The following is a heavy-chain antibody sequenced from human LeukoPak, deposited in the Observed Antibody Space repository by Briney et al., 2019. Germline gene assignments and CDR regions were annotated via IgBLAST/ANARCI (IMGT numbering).Heavy chain of an antibody. CDR1: GGSISGNY. D-gene: IGHD6-6*01. CDR3: ATSIAARPYFDH. Sequence: SETLSLTCTVSGGSISGNYWSWIRQPPGKPLEWIGYIFSSGSTNYNPSLKSRVTISLDTSKNQYSLKLNSVTAADTAVYYCATSIAARPYFDHWGRGTLVTVSS. J-gene: IGHJ4*02. V-gene: IGHV4-59*03. CDR2: IFSSGST.